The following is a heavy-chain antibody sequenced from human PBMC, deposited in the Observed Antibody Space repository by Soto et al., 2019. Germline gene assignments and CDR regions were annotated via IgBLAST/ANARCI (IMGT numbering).Heavy chain of an antibody. CDR3: GLCDSGAFDI. J-gene: IGHJ3*02. CDR1: CGSIGSGGCS. V-gene: IGHV4-31*03. D-gene: IGHD3-22*01. CDR2: IYYSGST. Sequence: SDTLSVTCSVTCGSIGSGGCSWTLICQHPGKGLEWIGYIYYSGSTYYNPSLKRRVTISVDTSKKQFSLKLSSVTAADTAVYYCGLCDSGAFDIWGQGTMVT.